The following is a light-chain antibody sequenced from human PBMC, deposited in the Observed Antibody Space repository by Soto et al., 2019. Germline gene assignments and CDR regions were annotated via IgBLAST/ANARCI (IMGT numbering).Light chain of an antibody. J-gene: IGKJ2*01. CDR3: QQSYSLPYT. V-gene: IGKV1-39*01. Sequence: DIQMTQYPSTLSASVGDRVTITCRPSQSIDNFLNWYQQKPGKAPNLLIYAASSLQSGVSSRFSGSGSGTDFTLTISSLQPEDSATYYCQQSYSLPYTFGQGTKVDIK. CDR1: QSIDNF. CDR2: AAS.